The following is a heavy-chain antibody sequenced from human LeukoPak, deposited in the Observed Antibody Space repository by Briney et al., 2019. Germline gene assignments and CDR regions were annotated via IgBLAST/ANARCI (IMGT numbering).Heavy chain of an antibody. D-gene: IGHD4-23*01. CDR2: MSPNSGYT. Sequence: GASVKVSCKASGGTFSSYAISWVRQAPGQGLEWMGWMSPNSGYTGYAQKFQGRVTMTRDTSISTAYMELSSLRSEDTAVYYCARDYGANSGWFDPWGQGTLVTVSS. CDR1: GGTFSSYA. V-gene: IGHV1-8*02. CDR3: ARDYGANSGWFDP. J-gene: IGHJ5*02.